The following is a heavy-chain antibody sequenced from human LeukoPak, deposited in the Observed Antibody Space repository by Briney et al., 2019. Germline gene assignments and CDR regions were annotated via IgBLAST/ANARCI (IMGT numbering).Heavy chain of an antibody. CDR1: GYTFTDYY. Sequence: ASVKVSCKASGYTFTDYYMHWVQQAPGKGLEWIGRVDPEDGETIYAEKFQGRVTITADTSTDTAYMELSSLRSEDTAVYYCATGGTSFYYHYMDVWGKGTTVTVSS. D-gene: IGHD2-2*01. V-gene: IGHV1-69-2*01. CDR3: ATGGTSFYYHYMDV. J-gene: IGHJ6*03. CDR2: VDPEDGET.